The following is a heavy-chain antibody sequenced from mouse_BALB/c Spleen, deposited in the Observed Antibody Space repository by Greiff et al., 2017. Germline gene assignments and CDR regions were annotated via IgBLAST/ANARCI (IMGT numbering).Heavy chain of an antibody. D-gene: IGHD2-10*02. V-gene: IGHV5-6*02. CDR1: GFTFSSYG. CDR3: ARQGYGNYFDV. CDR2: ISSGGSYT. J-gene: IGHJ1*01. Sequence: DVKLVESGGDLVKPGGSLKLSCAASGFTFSSYGMSWVRQTPDKRLEWVATISSGGSYTYYPDSVKGRFTISRDNAKNTLYLQMSSLKSEDTAMYYCARQGYGNYFDVWGAGTTVTVSS.